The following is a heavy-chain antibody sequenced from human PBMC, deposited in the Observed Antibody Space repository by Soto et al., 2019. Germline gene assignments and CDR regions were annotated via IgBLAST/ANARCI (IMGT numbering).Heavy chain of an antibody. CDR2: IYYSGST. J-gene: IGHJ6*02. V-gene: IGHV4-59*01. CDR3: ARAPWWGILTGYYPYGMDV. Sequence: SETLSLTCTVSGGSISSYYWSWIRQPPGKGLEWIGYIYYSGSTNYNPSLKSRVTISVDTSKNRFSLKLSSVTAADTAVYYCARAPWWGILTGYYPYGMDVWGQGTTVTVSS. CDR1: GGSISSYY. D-gene: IGHD3-9*01.